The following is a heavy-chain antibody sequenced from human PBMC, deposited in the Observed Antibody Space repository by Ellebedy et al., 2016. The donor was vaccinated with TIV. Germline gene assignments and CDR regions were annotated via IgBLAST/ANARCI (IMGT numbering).Heavy chain of an antibody. CDR2: INHSGST. CDR3: ASLSSIAAAGYPPVDY. D-gene: IGHD6-13*01. J-gene: IGHJ4*02. Sequence: SETLSLXCAVYGGSFSGYYWSWIRQPPGKGLEWIGEINHSGSTNYNPSLKSRVTISVDTSKNQFSLKLSSVTAADTAVYYCASLSSIAAAGYPPVDYWGQGTLVTVSS. CDR1: GGSFSGYY. V-gene: IGHV4-34*01.